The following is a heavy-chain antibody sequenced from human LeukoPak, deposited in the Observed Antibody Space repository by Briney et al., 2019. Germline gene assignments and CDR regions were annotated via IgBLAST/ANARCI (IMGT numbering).Heavy chain of an antibody. V-gene: IGHV3-53*01. CDR3: STSSSWGV. J-gene: IGHJ6*04. D-gene: IGHD3-16*01. Sequence: GGSLRLSCAASGFTVINNYMTWVRQAPGKGLEWVSVIYSGGTTHYADSVKGRFTISRYNSKNTLYLQMNSLRVDDTAVYYCSTSSSWGVWGKGTTVTVSS. CDR1: GFTVINNY. CDR2: IYSGGTT.